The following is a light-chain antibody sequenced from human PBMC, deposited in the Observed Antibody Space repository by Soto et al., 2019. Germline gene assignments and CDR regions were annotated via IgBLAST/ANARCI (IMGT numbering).Light chain of an antibody. CDR2: GAF. CDR3: QQCGSSPRT. Sequence: PGERATLSCRASQSVRTNSLAWYQQKPGQAPWLLIWGAFNRAGGVPDRFSGSGSGTDFTLTISRLEPEDSAVYYCQQCGSSPRTFGQGTKVEIK. V-gene: IGKV3-20*01. CDR1: QSVRTNS. J-gene: IGKJ1*01.